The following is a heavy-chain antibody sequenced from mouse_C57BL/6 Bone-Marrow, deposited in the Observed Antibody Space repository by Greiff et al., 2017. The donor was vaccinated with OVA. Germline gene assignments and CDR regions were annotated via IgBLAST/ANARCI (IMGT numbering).Heavy chain of an antibody. CDR2: INPSNGGT. V-gene: IGHV1-53*01. J-gene: IGHJ2*01. Sequence: QVQLQQPGTELVKPGASVKLSCKASGYTFTSYWMHWVKQRPGQGLEWIGYINPSNGGTNYNEKFKSKATLTVDKSASTAYMQLSSRTSEDSAVYYCARIYYYGSSYFDYWGQGTTLTVSS. D-gene: IGHD1-1*01. CDR3: ARIYYYGSSYFDY. CDR1: GYTFTSYW.